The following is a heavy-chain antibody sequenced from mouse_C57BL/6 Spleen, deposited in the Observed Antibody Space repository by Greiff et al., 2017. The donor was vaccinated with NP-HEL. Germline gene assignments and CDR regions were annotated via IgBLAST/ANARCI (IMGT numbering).Heavy chain of an antibody. Sequence: DVMLVESGGGLVKPGGSLKLSCAASGFTFSDYGMHWVRQAPEKGLEWVAYISSGSSTIYYADTVKGRFTISRDNAKNTLFLQMTSLRSEDTAMYYCARPAVGHFDYWGQGTTLTVSS. CDR3: ARPAVGHFDY. CDR1: GFTFSDYG. V-gene: IGHV5-17*01. D-gene: IGHD1-1*01. J-gene: IGHJ2*01. CDR2: ISSGSSTI.